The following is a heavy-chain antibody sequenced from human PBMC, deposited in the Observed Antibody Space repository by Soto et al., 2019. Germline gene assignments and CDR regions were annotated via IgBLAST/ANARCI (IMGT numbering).Heavy chain of an antibody. J-gene: IGHJ4*02. Sequence: SLRLSCSAPGFTFSRYLMYWVRQAPGKGLEDVSVMGTNGGSTYYADSVKGRFTISRDDSKNTLYLQMNSLRAEDTAVYYCARENNYYDSSGYYYALDYWGQGALVTVSS. CDR3: ARENNYYDSSGYYYALDY. D-gene: IGHD3-22*01. CDR2: MGTNGGST. CDR1: GFTFSRYL. V-gene: IGHV3-64*04.